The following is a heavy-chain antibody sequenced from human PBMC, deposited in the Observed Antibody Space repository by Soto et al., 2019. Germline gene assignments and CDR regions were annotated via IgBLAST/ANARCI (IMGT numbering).Heavy chain of an antibody. Sequence: GGSLRLSCAASGFMFSAYTLNWVRQAPGKGLEGLSSISDDSRYIDYADSLRGRSTVSRDNARNSLYLQMDSLGVEDTAVYYCATPYYFDYWGPGTLVTVSS. CDR2: ISDDSRYI. V-gene: IGHV3-21*06. D-gene: IGHD3-16*01. J-gene: IGHJ4*02. CDR3: ATPYYFDY. CDR1: GFMFSAYT.